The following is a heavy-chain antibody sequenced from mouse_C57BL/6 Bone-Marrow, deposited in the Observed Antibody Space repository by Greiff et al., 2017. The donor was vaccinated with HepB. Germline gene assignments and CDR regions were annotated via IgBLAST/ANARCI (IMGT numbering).Heavy chain of an antibody. J-gene: IGHJ2*01. CDR1: GFTFSDYG. D-gene: IGHD1-1*01. Sequence: EVKLVESGGGLVKPGGSLKLSCAAPGFTFSDYGMHWVRQAPEKGLEWVAYISSGSSTIYYADTVKGRFTIARDNAKNSLFLQMTSLRSEDTAMYYCARVLLQAYFDYWGQGTTLTVSS. V-gene: IGHV5-17*01. CDR2: ISSGSSTI. CDR3: ARVLLQAYFDY.